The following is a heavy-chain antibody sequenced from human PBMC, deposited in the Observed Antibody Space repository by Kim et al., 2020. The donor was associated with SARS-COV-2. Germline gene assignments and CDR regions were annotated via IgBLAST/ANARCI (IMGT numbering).Heavy chain of an antibody. CDR2: T. CDR3: ARGYGDYAVDY. J-gene: IGHJ4*02. D-gene: IGHD4-17*01. Sequence: TYYNPSLKSRVTISVDTSKNQFSLKLSSVTAADTAVYYCARGYGDYAVDYCGQGTLVTVSS. V-gene: IGHV4-31*02.